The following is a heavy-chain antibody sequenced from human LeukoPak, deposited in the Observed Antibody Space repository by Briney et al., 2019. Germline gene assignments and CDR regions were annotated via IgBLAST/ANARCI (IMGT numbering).Heavy chain of an antibody. D-gene: IGHD3-16*01. CDR2: ISGSGGRT. Sequence: PGGSLILSCAASGFTFSSYAMSWVRQAPGKGLEWVSGISGSGGRTYYADSVKGRFTISRDNSKNTLYLQMNSLRAEDTAVYYCASHYDYVWGSFLIDYWGQGTLVTVSS. V-gene: IGHV3-23*01. CDR3: ASHYDYVWGSFLIDY. J-gene: IGHJ4*02. CDR1: GFTFSSYA.